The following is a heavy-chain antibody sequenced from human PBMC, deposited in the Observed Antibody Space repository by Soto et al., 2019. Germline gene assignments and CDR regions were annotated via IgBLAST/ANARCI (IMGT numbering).Heavy chain of an antibody. J-gene: IGHJ6*02. CDR1: GDSVPSSSAA. D-gene: IGHD3-16*01. CDR2: TYYRSKWIH. CDR3: AGVVWFRGMDV. Sequence: SQTVSLTCDISGDSVPSSSAAWNWIRQSPSRGLEWLGRTYYRSKWIHEYTVSMESRITINPDTSKNQFSLHIYSVTPEDTAVYYCAGVVWFRGMDVWGQGTPVTVSS. V-gene: IGHV6-1*01.